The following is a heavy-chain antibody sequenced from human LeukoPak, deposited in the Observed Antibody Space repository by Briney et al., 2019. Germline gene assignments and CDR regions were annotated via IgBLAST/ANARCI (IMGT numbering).Heavy chain of an antibody. CDR2: LKQDGSEK. CDR3: AREGWSSSWYPKPYYYYGMDV. D-gene: IGHD6-13*01. V-gene: IGHV3-7*03. CDR1: GFNFRSYW. Sequence: GGSLRLSCAAFGFNFRSYWMSWVGPAQGKGLEWVDNLKQDGSEKYSVDSVEGRFTISRDNAKNSLYLKMNSLRAEDTAVYYCAREGWSSSWYPKPYYYYGMDVWGKGTTVTVSS. J-gene: IGHJ6*04.